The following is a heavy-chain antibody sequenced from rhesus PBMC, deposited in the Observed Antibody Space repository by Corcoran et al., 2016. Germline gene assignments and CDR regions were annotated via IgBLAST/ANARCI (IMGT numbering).Heavy chain of an antibody. V-gene: IGHV4-73*01. Sequence: QVKLQQWGEGLVKPSETLSLTCAVYGGSISGYYWSWIRQPPGKGLEWIGNIDGNIASTNYNPSLNDRVTISKDTSKNQFSLRLSSVTAADTAVYYCARERIWTGYCTFDYWGQGVLVTVSS. J-gene: IGHJ4*01. D-gene: IGHD3-3*01. CDR3: ARERIWTGYCTFDY. CDR1: GGSISGYY. CDR2: IDGNIAST.